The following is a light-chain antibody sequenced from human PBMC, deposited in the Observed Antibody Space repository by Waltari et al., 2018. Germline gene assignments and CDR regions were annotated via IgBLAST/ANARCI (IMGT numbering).Light chain of an antibody. J-gene: IGKJ1*01. CDR3: QQYFTTPWT. V-gene: IGKV4-1*01. Sequence: DIVLTQSPDSLAVSLGERATIHCTSSQSLFYSSVNKRYLSWYQQKTGQPPKLLIYWASTRESGVPDRFSGSGSGTDFTLTISSLQAEDVAVYYCQQYFTTPWTFGQGTKVEIK. CDR2: WAS. CDR1: QSLFYSSVNKRY.